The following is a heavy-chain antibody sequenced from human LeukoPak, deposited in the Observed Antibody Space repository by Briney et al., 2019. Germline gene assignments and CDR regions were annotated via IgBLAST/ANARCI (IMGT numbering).Heavy chain of an antibody. CDR3: AKDRYSSSWNDPYYYYYYMDV. V-gene: IGHV1-8*02. CDR2: MNPNTGDI. Sequence: GASVKVSCKASGYTFTSYDINWVRQANGQGLEWMGWMNPNTGDIGYAQKFQGRVTITGNTSISTMYMDLSSLRSEDTAVYYCAKDRYSSSWNDPYYYYYYMDVWGKGTTVTISS. D-gene: IGHD6-13*01. J-gene: IGHJ6*03. CDR1: GYTFTSYD.